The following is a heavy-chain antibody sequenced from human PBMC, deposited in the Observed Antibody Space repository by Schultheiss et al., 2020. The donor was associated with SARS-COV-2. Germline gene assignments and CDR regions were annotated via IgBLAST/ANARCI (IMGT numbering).Heavy chain of an antibody. CDR3: ARGPRSGNMWGLGYYYYYMDV. J-gene: IGHJ6*03. V-gene: IGHV1-69*01. Sequence: KISCKASGGTFSSYAISWVRQAPGQGLEWMGGIIPIFGTANYAQKFQGRVTITADESTSTAYMELSSLRSEDTAVYYCARGPRSGNMWGLGYYYYYMDVWGKGTTVTVSS. CDR2: IIPIFGTA. CDR1: GGTFSSYA. D-gene: IGHD3-16*01.